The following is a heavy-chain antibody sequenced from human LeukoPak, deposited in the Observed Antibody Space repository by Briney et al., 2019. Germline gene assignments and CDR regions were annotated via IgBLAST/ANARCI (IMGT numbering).Heavy chain of an antibody. V-gene: IGHV1-69*13. CDR2: IIPIFGTA. CDR1: GGTFSSYA. CDR3: ARSNWNYATSAEYFQH. Sequence: ASVKVSCKASGGTFSSYAISWVRQAPGQGLEWMGGIIPIFGTANYAQKFQGRVTITADESTSTAYMELSSLRSEDTAVYYCARSNWNYATSAEYFQHWGQGTLVTVSS. D-gene: IGHD1-7*01. J-gene: IGHJ1*01.